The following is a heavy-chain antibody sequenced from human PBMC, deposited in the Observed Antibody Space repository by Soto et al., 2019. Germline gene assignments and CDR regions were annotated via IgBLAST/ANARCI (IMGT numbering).Heavy chain of an antibody. CDR2: IYYSGST. V-gene: IGHV4-31*03. Sequence: PSETLSLTCTVSGGSISSGGYYWSWIRQHPGKGLEWIGYIYYSGSTYYNPSLKSRVTISVDTSKNQFSLKLSSVTAADTAVYYCARDVPTGYSYYYYYYMDVWGKGTTVTVSS. CDR1: GGSISSGGYY. CDR3: ARDVPTGYSYYYYYYMDV. D-gene: IGHD3-9*01. J-gene: IGHJ6*03.